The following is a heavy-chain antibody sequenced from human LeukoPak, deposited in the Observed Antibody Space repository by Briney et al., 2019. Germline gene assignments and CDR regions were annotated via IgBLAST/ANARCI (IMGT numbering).Heavy chain of an antibody. CDR1: GFTFSTYW. CDR2: IRSDGSST. Sequence: SGGSLRLSCAASGFTFSTYWMHWVRQAPGKGLVWVSLIRSDGSSTSYADSVKGRFTISRDNAKNTLYLQMNSLRAEDTAVYYCVRDGDGVPRLDYWGQGTLVTVSS. V-gene: IGHV3-74*01. CDR3: VRDGDGVPRLDY. J-gene: IGHJ4*02. D-gene: IGHD3-10*01.